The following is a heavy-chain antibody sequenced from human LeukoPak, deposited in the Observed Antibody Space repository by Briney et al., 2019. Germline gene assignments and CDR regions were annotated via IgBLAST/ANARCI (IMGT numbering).Heavy chain of an antibody. CDR3: ARDSGNYLDAFDI. CDR2: ISSSSSYI. D-gene: IGHD1-7*01. J-gene: IGHJ3*02. Sequence: GGSLRLSCAASGFTFSSSAMSWVRQAPGKGLEWVSSISSSSSYIYYADSVKGRFTISRDNAKNSLYLQMNSLRAEDTAVYYCARDSGNYLDAFDIWGQGTMVTVSS. CDR1: GFTFSSSA. V-gene: IGHV3-21*01.